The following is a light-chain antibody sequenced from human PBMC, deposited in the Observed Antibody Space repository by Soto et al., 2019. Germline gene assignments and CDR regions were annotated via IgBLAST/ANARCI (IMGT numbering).Light chain of an antibody. V-gene: IGKV3-20*01. Sequence: ESVLTGSPGTMSLSPGERATLSCRAIQSVSSSYLAWYQQKPGQAPRLLIYGASSRATGIPDRFSGSGSGTDFTLTISRLEPEDFAVYYGQQYGSSPPWTFGQGTKVDIK. CDR3: QQYGSSPPWT. J-gene: IGKJ1*01. CDR1: QSVSSSY. CDR2: GAS.